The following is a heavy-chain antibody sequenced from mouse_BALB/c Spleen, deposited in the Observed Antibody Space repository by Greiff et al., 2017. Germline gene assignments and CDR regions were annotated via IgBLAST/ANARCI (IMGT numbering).Heavy chain of an antibody. Sequence: VQLVESGPGLVAPSQSLSITCTVSGFSLTSYGVHWVRQPPGKGLEWLGVIWAGGSTNYNSALMSRLSISKDNSKSQVFLKMNSLQTDDTAMYYCARDQDYGSSYYAMDYWGQGTSVTVSS. V-gene: IGHV2-9*02. J-gene: IGHJ4*01. D-gene: IGHD1-1*01. CDR3: ARDQDYGSSYYAMDY. CDR2: IWAGGST. CDR1: GFSLTSYG.